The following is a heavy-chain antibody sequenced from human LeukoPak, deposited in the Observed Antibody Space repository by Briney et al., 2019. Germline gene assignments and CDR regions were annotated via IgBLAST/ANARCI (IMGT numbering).Heavy chain of an antibody. J-gene: IGHJ4*02. D-gene: IGHD6-6*01. V-gene: IGHV3-48*03. CDR2: ISNSGTTI. CDR3: ATVGRSTRPGH. Sequence: GGSLRLSCAAAGFTFSNYEMNWVREAPGKELEWVSYISNSGTTIYQADSVKGRFTISRDNAKSSLYLQMNSLRAEDTAVYYCATVGRSTRPGHWGQGTLVTVSS. CDR1: GFTFSNYE.